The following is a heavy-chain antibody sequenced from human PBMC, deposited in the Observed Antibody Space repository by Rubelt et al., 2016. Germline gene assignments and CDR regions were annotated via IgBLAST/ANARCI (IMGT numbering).Heavy chain of an antibody. V-gene: IGHV3-7*03. J-gene: IGHJ4*02. CDR2: IKQDGSEK. CDR3: ARDLGSGRDY. Sequence: ANIKQDGSEKYYVDSVKGRFTSSRDNAKNSLYLQMNSLRAEDMAMYYCARDLGSGRDYWGQGTLVTVSS. D-gene: IGHD2-15*01.